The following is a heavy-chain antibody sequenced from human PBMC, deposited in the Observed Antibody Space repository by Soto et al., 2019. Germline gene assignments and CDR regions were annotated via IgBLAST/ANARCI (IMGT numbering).Heavy chain of an antibody. V-gene: IGHV4-59*08. CDR2: IYYSGST. Sequence: SETLSLTCTVSGGSISSYYWSWIRQPPGKGLEWIGYIYYSGSTNYNPSLRSRVTISVDTTKNQFSLNLRSVTAADTAVYYCARHGQQLVPFDYWGQGTLVTVSS. CDR3: ARHGQQLVPFDY. CDR1: GGSISSYY. D-gene: IGHD6-6*01. J-gene: IGHJ4*02.